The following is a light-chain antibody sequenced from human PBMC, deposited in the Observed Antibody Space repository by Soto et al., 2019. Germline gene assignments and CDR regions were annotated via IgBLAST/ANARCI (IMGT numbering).Light chain of an antibody. Sequence: QLVLTQSPSASASLGASVKLTCTLTSGHSSYVIAWHQQQPEKGPRYLMKLNSDGSHNKGDGIPDRFSGSSSGAERYLTISSLQSEDEADYYCQTSGTGIVVFGGGTKLTVL. V-gene: IGLV4-69*01. CDR1: SGHSSYV. J-gene: IGLJ2*01. CDR2: LNSDGSH. CDR3: QTSGTGIVV.